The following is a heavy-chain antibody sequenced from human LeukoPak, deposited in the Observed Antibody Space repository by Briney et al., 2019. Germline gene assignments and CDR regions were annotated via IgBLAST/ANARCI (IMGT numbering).Heavy chain of an antibody. Sequence: GGSLRLSCVASGFTFSSYGMHWVRQAPGKGLEWVAVIWYDGSNKYYADSVKGRFTISRDNSKNTLYLQMNSLRAEDTAVYYCARGHSSSWSYYYGMDVWGKGTTVTVSS. CDR2: IWYDGSNK. J-gene: IGHJ6*04. V-gene: IGHV3-33*01. CDR1: GFTFSSYG. CDR3: ARGHSSSWSYYYGMDV. D-gene: IGHD6-13*01.